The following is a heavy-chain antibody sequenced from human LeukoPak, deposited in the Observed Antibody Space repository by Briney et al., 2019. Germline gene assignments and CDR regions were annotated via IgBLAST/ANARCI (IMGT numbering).Heavy chain of an antibody. Sequence: GGSLRLSCAASGFTFSSYAMHWVRQAPGKGLEYVSVISSNGGNIYYANSVKGRFTISRDNSKNTLYLQMNSLRAEDTAVYYCARDPTNLYYYYYMDVWGKGTTVTVSS. CDR1: GFTFSSYA. J-gene: IGHJ6*03. CDR3: ARDPTNLYYYYYMDV. D-gene: IGHD2-8*01. V-gene: IGHV3-64*01. CDR2: ISSNGGNI.